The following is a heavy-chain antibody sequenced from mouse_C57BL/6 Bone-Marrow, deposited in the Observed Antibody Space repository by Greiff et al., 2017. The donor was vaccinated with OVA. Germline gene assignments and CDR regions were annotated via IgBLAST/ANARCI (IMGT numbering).Heavy chain of an antibody. D-gene: IGHD2-3*01. Sequence: QVQLQQPGAELVKPGASVKLSCKASGYTFTSYWMQWVKQRPGQGLEWIGEIDPSDSYTNYNQKFKGKATLTVDTSSSTAYMQLSSLTSEDSAVYYCARGGWLLPHWYFDVWGTGTTVTVSS. J-gene: IGHJ1*03. CDR1: GYTFTSYW. CDR3: ARGGWLLPHWYFDV. CDR2: IDPSDSYT. V-gene: IGHV1-50*01.